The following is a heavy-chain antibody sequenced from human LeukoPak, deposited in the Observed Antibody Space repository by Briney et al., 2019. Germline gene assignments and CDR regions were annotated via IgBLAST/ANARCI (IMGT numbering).Heavy chain of an antibody. Sequence: QPGGSLRLSCAASGFTFSSYAMSWVRQAPGKGLEWVSAISGSGGSTYYADSVKGRFTISRDNSKNTLYLQMNSLRAEDTAVYYCAKTNYDILTGYQDDAFDIWGQGTMVTVSS. J-gene: IGHJ3*02. D-gene: IGHD3-9*01. CDR1: GFTFSSYA. V-gene: IGHV3-23*01. CDR2: ISGSGGST. CDR3: AKTNYDILTGYQDDAFDI.